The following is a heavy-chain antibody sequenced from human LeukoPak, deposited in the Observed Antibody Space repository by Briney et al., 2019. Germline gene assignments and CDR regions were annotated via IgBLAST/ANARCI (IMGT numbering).Heavy chain of an antibody. Sequence: GGSLRLSCAASGFTFSSYGMHWVRQAPGKGLEWVAFIRYDGSNKYYADSVKGRFTISRDNSKNTLYLQMDSLRGEDTAVYYCAKDRISVVPAAIGSPWGQGTLVAVSS. CDR1: GFTFSSYG. CDR3: AKDRISVVPAAIGSP. CDR2: IRYDGSNK. J-gene: IGHJ5*02. V-gene: IGHV3-30*02. D-gene: IGHD2-2*02.